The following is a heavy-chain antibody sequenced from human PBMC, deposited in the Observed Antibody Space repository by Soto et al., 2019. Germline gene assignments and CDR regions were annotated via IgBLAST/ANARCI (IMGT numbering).Heavy chain of an antibody. D-gene: IGHD1-20*01. V-gene: IGHV5-51*01. Sequence: GESLKISCKGSGYSFSTYWIGWVRQMPGKGLEWMGIIYPGDSDTRYSPPFQGQVTISADKSISTAYLQWSSLKASDTAMYYCARQTGYNWNDRRASGMDVWGQGTTVTVSS. J-gene: IGHJ6*02. CDR1: GYSFSTYW. CDR2: IYPGDSDT. CDR3: ARQTGYNWNDRRASGMDV.